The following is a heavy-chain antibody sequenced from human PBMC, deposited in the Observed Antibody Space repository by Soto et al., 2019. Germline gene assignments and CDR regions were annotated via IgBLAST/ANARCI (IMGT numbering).Heavy chain of an antibody. D-gene: IGHD6-13*01. CDR3: AKGEQLVISFDY. V-gene: IGHV3-23*01. J-gene: IGHJ4*02. Sequence: GGSLRLSCAASGFTFSSYAISWVRQAPGKGLEWVSAISVSGGSTYYADSVKGRFTISRDNSKNTLYLQMNSLRAEDTAVYYCAKGEQLVISFDYWGQGTLVTVSS. CDR2: ISVSGGST. CDR1: GFTFSSYA.